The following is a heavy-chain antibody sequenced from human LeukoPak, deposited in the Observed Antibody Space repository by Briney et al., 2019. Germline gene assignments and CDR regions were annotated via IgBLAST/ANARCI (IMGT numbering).Heavy chain of an antibody. D-gene: IGHD3-22*01. CDR3: AKDVGGYSSEYFQH. CDR1: GGSISSSSYY. V-gene: IGHV4-39*02. J-gene: IGHJ1*01. Sequence: PSETLSLTCTVSGGSISSSSYYWGWIRQPPGKGLEWIGSIYYSGSTYYNPSLKSRVTISVDTSKNQFSLKLSSVTAADTAVYYCAKDVGGYSSEYFQHWGQGTLVTVSS. CDR2: IYYSGST.